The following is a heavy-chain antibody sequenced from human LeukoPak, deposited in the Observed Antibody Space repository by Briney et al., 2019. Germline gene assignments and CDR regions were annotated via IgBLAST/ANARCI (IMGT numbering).Heavy chain of an antibody. CDR1: GFSFSDHY. V-gene: IGHV3-72*01. D-gene: IGHD1-26*01. J-gene: IGHJ4*02. CDR2: IRNKANSYGT. Sequence: GGSLRLSCAASGFSFSDHYMDWVRLAPGKGLEWVGRIRNKANSYGTEYAASVKGRFTISRDDSKDSLYLHMNSLRFEDTALYYCTRVRLGAATRYFDYWGQGTLVTVSS. CDR3: TRVRLGAATRYFDY.